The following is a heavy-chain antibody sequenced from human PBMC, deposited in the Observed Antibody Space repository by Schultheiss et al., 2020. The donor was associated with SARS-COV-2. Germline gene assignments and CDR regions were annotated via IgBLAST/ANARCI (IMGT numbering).Heavy chain of an antibody. D-gene: IGHD5-24*01. CDR2: ISGSGGST. CDR1: GFTFDDYA. Sequence: GGSLRLSCAASGFTFDDYAMSWIRQAPGKGLEWVSAISGSGGSTYYADSVKGRFTISRDNSKNTLYLQMNSLRAEDTAVYYCAKAVEMATIYFDYWGQGTLVTVSS. CDR3: AKAVEMATIYFDY. V-gene: IGHV3-23*01. J-gene: IGHJ4*02.